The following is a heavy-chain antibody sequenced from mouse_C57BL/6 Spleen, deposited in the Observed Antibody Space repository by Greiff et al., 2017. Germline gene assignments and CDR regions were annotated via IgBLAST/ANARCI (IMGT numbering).Heavy chain of an antibody. J-gene: IGHJ2*01. CDR3: ARDYYGSSYYFDY. V-gene: IGHV1-59*01. CDR1: GYTFTSYW. Sequence: QVQLQQPGAELVRPGTSVKLSCKASGYTFTSYWMHWVKQRPGQGLEWIGVIDPSDSYTNYNQKFKGKAPLTVDTSSSTAYMQLSSLTSEDSAVYSCARDYYGSSYYFDYWGQGTTLTVSS. D-gene: IGHD1-1*01. CDR2: IDPSDSYT.